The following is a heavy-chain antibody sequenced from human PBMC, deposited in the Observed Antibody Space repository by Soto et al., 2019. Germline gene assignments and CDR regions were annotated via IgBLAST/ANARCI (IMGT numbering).Heavy chain of an antibody. CDR2: INQDGSEK. V-gene: IGHV3-7*01. J-gene: IGHJ4*02. Sequence: EVQLVESGGGLVQPGGSLRLSCAASGFTSSNYWMSWVRQAPGKGLEWVASINQDGSEKYYVDSVKGRFTISRDNAQNSLYLQMNSLRAEDTAVYYCARNRWAGTTGGDCWGQGTLVTVSS. D-gene: IGHD1-7*01. CDR3: ARNRWAGTTGGDC. CDR1: GFTSSNYW.